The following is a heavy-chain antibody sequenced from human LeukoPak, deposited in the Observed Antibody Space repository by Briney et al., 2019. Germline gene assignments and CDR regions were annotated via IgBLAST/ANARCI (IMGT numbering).Heavy chain of an antibody. CDR1: TFTFSFYW. J-gene: IGHJ4*02. D-gene: IGHD6-25*01. CDR3: ARDPGSSSVDY. Sequence: GGSLRPSCAASTFTFSFYWMSWVRQAPGEGLEFVANINQDGSVKNYVGSVKGRFTISRDNAKNSLYLQMNSLRADDTAVYYCARDPGSSSVDYWGQGTLVTVSS. V-gene: IGHV3-7*01. CDR2: INQDGSVK.